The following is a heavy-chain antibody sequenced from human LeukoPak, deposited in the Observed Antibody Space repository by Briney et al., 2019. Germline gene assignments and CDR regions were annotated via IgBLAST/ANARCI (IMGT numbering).Heavy chain of an antibody. Sequence: SETLSLTCTVSGGSVSSGSHYWSWIRQPPGKGLEWIGYIYYSGSTNYNPSLKSRVTISVDTSKNQFSLKLSSVTAADTAVYYCARYYDFWSGYYGEPRNGGFDPWGQGTLVTVSS. V-gene: IGHV4-61*01. J-gene: IGHJ5*02. CDR2: IYYSGST. D-gene: IGHD3-3*01. CDR1: GGSVSSGSHY. CDR3: ARYYDFWSGYYGEPRNGGFDP.